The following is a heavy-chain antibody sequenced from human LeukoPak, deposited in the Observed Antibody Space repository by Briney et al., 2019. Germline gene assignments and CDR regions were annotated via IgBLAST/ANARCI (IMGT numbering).Heavy chain of an antibody. V-gene: IGHV1-69*13. D-gene: IGHD3-16*02. CDR3: ARDNSDAITFGGVIASPYYYYGMDV. CDR1: GGTFSSYA. J-gene: IGHJ6*04. CDR2: IIPIFGTA. Sequence: ASVKVSCKASGGTFSSYAISWVRQAPGQGLEWMGGIIPIFGTANYAQKFQGRVTITADESTSTAYMELSSLRSEDTAVYYCARDNSDAITFGGVIASPYYYYGMDVWGKGTTVTVSS.